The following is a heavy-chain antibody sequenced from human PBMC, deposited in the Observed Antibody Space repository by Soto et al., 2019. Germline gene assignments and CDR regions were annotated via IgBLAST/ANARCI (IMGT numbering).Heavy chain of an antibody. D-gene: IGHD1-1*01. CDR1: GQSFSGHS. Sequence: QVQLQQWGAGLVKPSETLSLSCAVYGQSFSGHSWAWIRQPPGKGLEWMGEINESGSKNNNPSLKSRVTISTATSKNQFSLKLSSVSAADTAAYFCARGSGIVALPGELEDVNYDYWGQGTLVNVSS. J-gene: IGHJ4*02. V-gene: IGHV4-34*01. CDR2: INESGSK. CDR3: ARGSGIVALPGELEDVNYDY.